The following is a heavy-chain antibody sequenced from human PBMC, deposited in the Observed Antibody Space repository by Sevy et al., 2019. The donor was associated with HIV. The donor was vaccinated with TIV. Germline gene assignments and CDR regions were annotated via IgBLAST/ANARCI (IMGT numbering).Heavy chain of an antibody. CDR2: IIPIFGTA. CDR3: ARAPGNADYYYCYMDV. Sequence: ASVKVSCKASGGTFSSYAISWVRQAPGQGLEWMGGIIPIFGTANYAQKFQGRVTITADKSTGTAYMELSSLRSEETAVYYCARAPGNADYYYCYMDVWGKGTTVTVSS. CDR1: GGTFSSYA. V-gene: IGHV1-69*06. D-gene: IGHD4-4*01. J-gene: IGHJ6*03.